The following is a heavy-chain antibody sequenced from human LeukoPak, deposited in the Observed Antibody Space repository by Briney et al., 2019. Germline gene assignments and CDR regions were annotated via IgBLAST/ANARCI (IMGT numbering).Heavy chain of an antibody. CDR3: GHVFWGVQWLDPYFDY. CDR2: ISGSGGST. CDR1: GFTFSSYG. D-gene: IGHD6-19*01. J-gene: IGHJ4*02. Sequence: GGSLRLSCAASGFTFSSYGMSWVRQAPGKGLEWVSAISGSGGSTYYADSVKGRFTISRDNSKNTLYLQMNSLRAEDTAVYYCGHVFWGVQWLDPYFDYWGQGTLVTVSS. V-gene: IGHV3-23*01.